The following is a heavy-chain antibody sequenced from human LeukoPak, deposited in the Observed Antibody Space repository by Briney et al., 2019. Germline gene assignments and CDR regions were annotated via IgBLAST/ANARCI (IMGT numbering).Heavy chain of an antibody. CDR3: SRSAYYDGSGNYYDY. V-gene: IGHV3-74*01. J-gene: IGHJ4*02. Sequence: GGSLRLSCAASGFTFSSYWMHWVCQARGKGLVWVSRISDGGSTTTYADSVKGRFTISRDNAKNTLYLQMNGLRAEDTAVYYCSRSAYYDGSGNYYDYWGQGTLVTVSS. CDR2: ISDGGSTT. CDR1: GFTFSSYW. D-gene: IGHD3-22*01.